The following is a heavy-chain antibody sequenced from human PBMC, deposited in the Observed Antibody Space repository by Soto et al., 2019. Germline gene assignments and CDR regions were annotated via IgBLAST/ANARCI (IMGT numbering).Heavy chain of an antibody. V-gene: IGHV4-59*08. CDR3: ARDMDPLNWFDP. CDR2: ISYSGST. Sequence: PSETLSLTCTVSGGSISSYYWSWIRQPPGKGLEWIGYISYSGSTNYNSSIKSRVTISVDTSKNQFSLKLSSATAADTAVYYCARDMDPLNWFDPWGQGTLVTVSS. D-gene: IGHD2-15*01. J-gene: IGHJ5*02. CDR1: GGSISSYY.